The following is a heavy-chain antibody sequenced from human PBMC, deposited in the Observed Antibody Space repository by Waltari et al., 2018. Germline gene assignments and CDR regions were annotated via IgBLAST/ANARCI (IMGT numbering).Heavy chain of an antibody. V-gene: IGHV4-34*01. CDR2: INHSGST. J-gene: IGHJ6*03. Sequence: QVQLQQWGAGLLKPSETLSLTCAVYGGSFSGYYWSWIRQPQGQGLEWLGEINHSGSTNYNPSLKSRVTISVDTSKNQFSLKLSSVTAADTAVYYCARVGPYCGGDCSPPYYYYYYMDVWGKGTTVTVSS. CDR1: GGSFSGYY. CDR3: ARVGPYCGGDCSPPYYYYYYMDV. D-gene: IGHD2-21*01.